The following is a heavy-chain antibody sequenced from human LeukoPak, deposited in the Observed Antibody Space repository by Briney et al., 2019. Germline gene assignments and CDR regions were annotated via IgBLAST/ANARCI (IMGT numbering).Heavy chain of an antibody. J-gene: IGHJ6*01. Sequence: GGSLTLSCAASGFTFSNYWMSWVRQAPGKGLEWVANMKQDGSEKYYVDSVKGRFTISRDNAKNSLYLQMNSLRVEDTALYYCARKAYAMVVWRKGTTVTVSS. CDR3: ARKAYAMVV. V-gene: IGHV3-7*03. CDR2: MKQDGSEK. CDR1: GFTFSNYW.